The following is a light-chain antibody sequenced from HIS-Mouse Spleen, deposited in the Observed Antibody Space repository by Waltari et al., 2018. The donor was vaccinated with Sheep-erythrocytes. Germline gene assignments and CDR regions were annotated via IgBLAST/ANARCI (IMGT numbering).Light chain of an antibody. CDR3: QQYDNLFP. V-gene: IGKV1-33*01. CDR1: QDISNY. J-gene: IGKJ3*01. CDR2: DSS. Sequence: DIQITQSPSSLSASVADRVTIPCQASQDISNYLNWYQQKPGKAAKLLIYDSSNLETGVPSRFSGSGYETDFTFSIYTLKPADIVTYYCQQYDNLFPFGSGTTVVI.